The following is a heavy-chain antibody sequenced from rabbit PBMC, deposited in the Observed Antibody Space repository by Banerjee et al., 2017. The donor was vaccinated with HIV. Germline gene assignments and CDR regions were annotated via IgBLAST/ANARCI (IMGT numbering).Heavy chain of an antibody. D-gene: IGHD6-1*01. CDR3: ARRIVGYGPRLDL. CDR2: VDAGSSGST. Sequence: YYMCWVRQAPGKGLEWIACVDAGSSGSTYYASWAKGRFTISKTSSTTGTLQMTSLTAAGTATYFCARRIVGYGPRLDLWGPGTLVTVS. J-gene: IGHJ3*01. CDR1: YY. V-gene: IGHV1S40*01.